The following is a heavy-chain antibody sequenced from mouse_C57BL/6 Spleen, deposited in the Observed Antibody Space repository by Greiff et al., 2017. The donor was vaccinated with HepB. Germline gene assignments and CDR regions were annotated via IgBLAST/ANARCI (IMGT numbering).Heavy chain of an antibody. CDR2: IRLKSDNYAT. V-gene: IGHV6-3*01. D-gene: IGHD1-1*01. J-gene: IGHJ4*01. Sequence: EVKVEESGGGLVQPGGSMKLSCVASGFTFSNYWMNWVRQSPEKGLEWVAQIRLKSDNYATHYAESVKGRFTISRDDSKSSVYLQMNNLRAEDTGIYYCTAGSSYDYAMDYWGQGTSVTVSS. CDR1: GFTFSNYW. CDR3: TAGSSYDYAMDY.